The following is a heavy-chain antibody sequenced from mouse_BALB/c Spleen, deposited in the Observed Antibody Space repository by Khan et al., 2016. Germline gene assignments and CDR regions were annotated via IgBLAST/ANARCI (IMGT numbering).Heavy chain of an antibody. V-gene: IGHV1-7*01. Sequence: QVQLKQSGAELAKPGASVKMSCKASGYTFTSYWMHWVKQRPGQGLEWIGYINPSTGYIEYNQKFKDKATLTADKSSSTAYMQLSSLTSEDSAADYCARCAYYGNYLFAYWGQGSLVTVSA. D-gene: IGHD2-10*01. CDR2: INPSTGYI. CDR3: ARCAYYGNYLFAY. J-gene: IGHJ3*01. CDR1: GYTFTSYW.